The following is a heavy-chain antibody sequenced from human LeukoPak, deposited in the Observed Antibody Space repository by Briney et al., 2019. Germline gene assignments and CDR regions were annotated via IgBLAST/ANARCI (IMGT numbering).Heavy chain of an antibody. J-gene: IGHJ4*02. CDR1: GGSISSSSYY. CDR2: IYYSGST. CDR3: ARDPSPEQPYSSSSYFDY. Sequence: SETLSLTCTVSGGSISSSSYYWGWIRQPPGKGLEWIGSIYYSGSTYSNPSLQSRVTISVDTSKNQFSLKLNSVTAADTAVYDCARDPSPEQPYSSSSYFDYWGQGTLVTVSS. V-gene: IGHV4-39*02. D-gene: IGHD6-6*01.